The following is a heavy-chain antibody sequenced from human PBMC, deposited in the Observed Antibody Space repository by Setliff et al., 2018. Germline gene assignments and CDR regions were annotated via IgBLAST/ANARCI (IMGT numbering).Heavy chain of an antibody. CDR2: ISADNGNA. CDR1: GYTFTTYG. J-gene: IGHJ6*02. Sequence: ASVKVSCKASGYTFTTYGISWVRQAPGQGLEWMGWISADNGNANYAQNLQGRVTMTTDTSTSTAYMELRSLRSDDTAIYYCARVRKNDDSNNWYGASYYSYHYAMDVWGQGTTVTVSS. V-gene: IGHV1-18*01. D-gene: IGHD6-13*01. CDR3: ARVRKNDDSNNWYGASYYSYHYAMDV.